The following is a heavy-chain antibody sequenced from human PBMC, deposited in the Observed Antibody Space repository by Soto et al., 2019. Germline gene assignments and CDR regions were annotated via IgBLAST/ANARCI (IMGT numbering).Heavy chain of an antibody. CDR2: INAGNGNT. J-gene: IGHJ4*02. CDR3: ARDPDYGDYGTSPADDS. D-gene: IGHD4-17*01. CDR1: GYTFTSYA. Sequence: GASVKVSCKASGYTFTSYAMHWVRQAPGQRLEWMGWINAGNGNTKYSQKFQGRVTITRDTSASTAYMELSSLRSEDTAVYYCARDPDYGDYGTSPADDSWGQGTLVTVSS. V-gene: IGHV1-3*01.